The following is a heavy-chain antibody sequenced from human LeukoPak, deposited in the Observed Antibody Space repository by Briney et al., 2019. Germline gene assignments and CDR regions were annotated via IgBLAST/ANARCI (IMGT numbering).Heavy chain of an antibody. CDR1: GYTFTSYY. D-gene: IGHD3-22*01. Sequence: ASVKVSCKASGYTFTSYYMHWVRQAPGQGLEWMGIINPSGGSTSYAQKFQGRVTMTRDTSTSTVYMELSSLRSDDTAVYYCAREAFGDSSGYTNWFDPWGQGTLVTVSS. V-gene: IGHV1-46*01. J-gene: IGHJ5*02. CDR3: AREAFGDSSGYTNWFDP. CDR2: INPSGGST.